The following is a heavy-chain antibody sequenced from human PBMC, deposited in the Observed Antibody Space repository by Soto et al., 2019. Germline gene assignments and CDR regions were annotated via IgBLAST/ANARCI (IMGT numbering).Heavy chain of an antibody. D-gene: IGHD7-27*01. CDR3: ARILGTTPYYYLAMDV. CDR1: GYSFTTYS. Sequence: QGQLVQSGAEVRKPGASVKVSCKASGYSFTTYSVHWVRQAPGQGLEWMGWITGGSGNTRYSQSLQGRVTITRDSSASTAYLELSSLRSEDTAVYYCARILGTTPYYYLAMDVWGRGTSVTVSS. CDR2: ITGGSGNT. J-gene: IGHJ6*02. V-gene: IGHV1-3*01.